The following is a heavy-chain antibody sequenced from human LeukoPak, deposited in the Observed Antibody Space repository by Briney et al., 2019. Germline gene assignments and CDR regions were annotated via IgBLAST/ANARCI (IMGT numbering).Heavy chain of an antibody. CDR2: TYYTGRI. V-gene: IGHV4-59*01. CDR1: TRSISSNY. J-gene: IGHJ6*03. Sequence: SQSLSLTCTLSTRSISSNYWSWIRQPPGKVLEWIDYTYYTGRIKTKPSLKSRVTISVDTSKNQFYLKVNSVTAADTAVYYCASGPDFYMDVWGKGTTVTVSS. CDR3: ASGPDFYMDV. D-gene: IGHD3-3*01.